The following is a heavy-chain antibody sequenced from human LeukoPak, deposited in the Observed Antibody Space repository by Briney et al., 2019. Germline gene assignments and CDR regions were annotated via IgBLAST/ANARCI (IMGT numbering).Heavy chain of an antibody. CDR2: INPSGGST. V-gene: IGHV1-46*01. Sequence: ASVKVSCKASGYTFSSYYMHWVRQAPGQGLEWMGIINPSGGSTSYAQKFQGRITMTRDTSTSTVYMELSSLRSEDTAVYYCARGKIAGYCSGGSCPEVYWGQGTLVTVSS. D-gene: IGHD2-15*01. CDR1: GYTFSSYY. J-gene: IGHJ4*02. CDR3: ARGKIAGYCSGGSCPEVY.